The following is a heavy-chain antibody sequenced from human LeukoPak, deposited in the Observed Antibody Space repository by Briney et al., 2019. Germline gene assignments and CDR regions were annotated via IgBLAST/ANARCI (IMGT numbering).Heavy chain of an antibody. Sequence: GGSLRLSCAASGFLFSSFEVNWVRQAPGKGLEWVSYISSSGITIYYADSVKGRFTISRDNAKNSLYLQMNSLRAEDTAVYYCAKDMGRGPYPYYFDYWGQGTLVTVSS. V-gene: IGHV3-48*03. CDR1: GFLFSSFE. J-gene: IGHJ4*02. CDR2: ISSSGITI. D-gene: IGHD1-26*01. CDR3: AKDMGRGPYPYYFDY.